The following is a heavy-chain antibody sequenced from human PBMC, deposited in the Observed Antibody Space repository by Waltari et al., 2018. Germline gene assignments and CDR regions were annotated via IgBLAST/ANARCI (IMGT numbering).Heavy chain of an antibody. Sequence: QVQLQQWGAGLLKPSETLSLTCAVYGGSFIGYYCSWIGQPPGTGLEWIGEINHSGSTNYNPSLKSRVTISVDTSKNQFSLKLSSVTAADTAVYYCARPRSWGWGAFDIWGQGTMVTVSS. CDR3: ARPRSWGWGAFDI. CDR1: GGSFIGYY. CDR2: INHSGST. D-gene: IGHD7-27*01. J-gene: IGHJ3*02. V-gene: IGHV4-34*01.